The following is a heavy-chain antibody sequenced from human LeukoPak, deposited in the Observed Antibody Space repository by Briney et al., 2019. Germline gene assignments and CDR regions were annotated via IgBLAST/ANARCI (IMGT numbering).Heavy chain of an antibody. CDR1: GFTFSSYE. CDR3: AREGNYYDSSGYKEPIFDY. V-gene: IGHV3-48*03. J-gene: IGHJ4*02. Sequence: GGSLRLSCAASGFTFSSYEMNWVRQAPGKGLEWVSYISSSGSTIYYADSVKGRFTISRDNAKNSLYLQMNSLRAEDTAVYYCAREGNYYDSSGYKEPIFDYRGQGTLVTVSS. D-gene: IGHD3-22*01. CDR2: ISSSGSTI.